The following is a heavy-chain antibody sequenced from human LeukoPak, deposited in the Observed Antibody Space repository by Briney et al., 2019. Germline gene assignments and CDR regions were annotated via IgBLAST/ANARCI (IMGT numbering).Heavy chain of an antibody. CDR2: INHSGST. J-gene: IGHJ4*02. CDR3: ARVREREGIDY. D-gene: IGHD5-24*01. V-gene: IGHV4-34*01. CDR1: GGSFSGYY. Sequence: SETLSLTCAVYGGSFSGYYWSWIRQPPGKGLEWIGEINHSGSTNYNPSLKSRVTISVDTSKNQFSLKLSSVTAADTAVYYCARVREREGIDYWGQGTLVAVSS.